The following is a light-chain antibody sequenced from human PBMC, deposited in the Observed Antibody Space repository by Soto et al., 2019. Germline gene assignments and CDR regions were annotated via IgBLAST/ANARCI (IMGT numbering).Light chain of an antibody. Sequence: TQSPATLSLSPGERATLSCRASQSIHTSLAWHQQKPGKAPKLLIYDVSALKRGVPPRFSGSGSGTEFTLTISSLQPEDFATYYCQQYYSFSVTFGQGTKVDIK. CDR3: QQYYSFSVT. J-gene: IGKJ1*01. CDR2: DVS. V-gene: IGKV1-5*01. CDR1: QSIHTS.